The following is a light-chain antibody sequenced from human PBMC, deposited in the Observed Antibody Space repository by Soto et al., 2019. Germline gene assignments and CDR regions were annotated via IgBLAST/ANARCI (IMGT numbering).Light chain of an antibody. CDR2: LNSDGSH. Sequence: QLVLTQSPSASASLGASVKLTCTLSSGHSDYAIAWHQQQPEKGPRYLMKLNSDGSHNKGDGIPDRFSGSSSGAERYLTIPSLQSEDEADYYCQTWDTGILFGGGTKLTVL. CDR1: SGHSDYA. J-gene: IGLJ2*01. CDR3: QTWDTGIL. V-gene: IGLV4-69*01.